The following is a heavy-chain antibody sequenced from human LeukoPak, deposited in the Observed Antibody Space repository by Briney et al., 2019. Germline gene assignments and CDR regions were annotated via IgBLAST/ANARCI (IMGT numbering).Heavy chain of an antibody. CDR3: AKLCSGGSCYWNY. CDR1: GFTFSSYA. V-gene: IGHV3-23*01. Sequence: GGSLRPSCAAAGFTFSSYAMSWVRQAPGKGLEWVSHISASGRTTDYADSVKGRFTISRDNSKNTVYLQMNSLRAEDTAVYYYAKLCSGGSCYWNYWGQGTLVTVSS. CDR2: ISASGRTT. J-gene: IGHJ4*02. D-gene: IGHD2-15*01.